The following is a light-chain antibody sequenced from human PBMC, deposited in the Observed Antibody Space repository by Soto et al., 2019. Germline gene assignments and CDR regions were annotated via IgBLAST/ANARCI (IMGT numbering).Light chain of an antibody. V-gene: IGLV2-11*01. CDR1: SSDVGGYNY. Sequence: QSALTQPRSVSGSPGQSVTISCTGTSSDVGGYNYVSWYQQHPGKAPKVMIYDVSERPSGVPDRFSGSKSGNTASLTISGLQAEDEADYYCCSYAGSYRVFGAGTKLTVL. CDR2: DVS. J-gene: IGLJ1*01. CDR3: CSYAGSYRV.